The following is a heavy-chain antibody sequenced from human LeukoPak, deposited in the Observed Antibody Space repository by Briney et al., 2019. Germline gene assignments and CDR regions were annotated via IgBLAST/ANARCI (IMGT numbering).Heavy chain of an antibody. CDR1: GYSFTSYW. Sequence: GESLKISCKGSGYSFTSYWIGWVRQMPGKGLEWMGIIYPGDSDTRYSPSFQGQVTISADKSISTAYLQWSSLKASDTAMYYYARSRLVGSWSTYKPRHDAFDIWGQGTMVTVSS. CDR3: ARSRLVGSWSTYKPRHDAFDI. CDR2: IYPGDSDT. D-gene: IGHD2-15*01. V-gene: IGHV5-51*01. J-gene: IGHJ3*02.